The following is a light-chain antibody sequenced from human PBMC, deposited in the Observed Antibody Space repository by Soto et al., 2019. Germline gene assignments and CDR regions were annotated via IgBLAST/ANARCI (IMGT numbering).Light chain of an antibody. V-gene: IGKV3-20*01. CDR2: GAS. CDR3: QQYGSSSMYT. J-gene: IGKJ2*01. CDR1: QSVSSNY. Sequence: EIVLTQSPGTLSLSPGERATLSCRASQSVSSNYLAWYQQKPGQAPGLLIYGASYRATGIPDRFSGSGSGTDFTLTISRLELEDFGVYSCQQYGSSSMYTFGQGTKLEIK.